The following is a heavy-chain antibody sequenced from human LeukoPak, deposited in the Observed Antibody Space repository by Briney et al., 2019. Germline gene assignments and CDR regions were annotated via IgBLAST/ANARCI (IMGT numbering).Heavy chain of an antibody. CDR1: GGSIDNYY. J-gene: IGHJ3*02. V-gene: IGHV4-4*07. Sequence: PSETLSLTCTVSGGSIDNYYWSWIRQPAGKGLVWIGRIYTRGSTNYNPSLKSRVTMSVDTSKNHFSLKLRSVTAADTAVYYCARGRYCSADICSGGDAFDIWGQGTMVSVSS. CDR2: IYTRGST. CDR3: ARGRYCSADICSGGDAFDI. D-gene: IGHD2-15*01.